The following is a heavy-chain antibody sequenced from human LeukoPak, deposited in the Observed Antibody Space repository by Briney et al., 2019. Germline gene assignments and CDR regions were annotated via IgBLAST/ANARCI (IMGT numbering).Heavy chain of an antibody. D-gene: IGHD3-22*01. J-gene: IGHJ4*02. CDR2: ITNDGSDT. CDR3: ASSGSGHYYFDF. V-gene: IGHV3-74*01. CDR1: GVTLSSYW. Sequence: GGSLRLSCAASGVTLSSYWMHWVRQVPGEGLVWVSRITNDGSDTRYADSVKGRFTISRDDAKNTLYLQMNSLRAEDTAVYFCASSGSGHYYFDFRGQGTLVTVSS.